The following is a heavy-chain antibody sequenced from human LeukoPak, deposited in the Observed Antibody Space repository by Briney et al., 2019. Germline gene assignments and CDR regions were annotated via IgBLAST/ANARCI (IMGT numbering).Heavy chain of an antibody. CDR2: IYTSGST. V-gene: IGHV4-4*09. D-gene: IGHD4-23*01. CDR3: ARDYGGNSDY. CDR1: GGSITSYY. J-gene: IGHJ4*02. Sequence: PSQTLSPTCAVSGGSITSYYWSCIRQPPRKGLEWIGYIYTSGSTNYNPSLKSRVTISVDTSKNQFSLKLSSVTAADTAVYYCARDYGGNSDYWGQGTLVTVSS.